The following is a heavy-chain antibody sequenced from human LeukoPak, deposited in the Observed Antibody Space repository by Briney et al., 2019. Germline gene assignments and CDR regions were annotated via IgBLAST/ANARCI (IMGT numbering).Heavy chain of an antibody. J-gene: IGHJ4*02. D-gene: IGHD7-27*01. V-gene: IGHV5-51*01. Sequence: GESLKISCKASGYSFASYWISWVRQMSGKGLEWMAIIHPNDASTIYSPSFQGQVIISADKSISTAYLQWSILKASDTAIYYCARHNNWGFDYWDRGTLLTVSS. CDR3: ARHNNWGFDY. CDR2: IHPNDAST. CDR1: GYSFASYW.